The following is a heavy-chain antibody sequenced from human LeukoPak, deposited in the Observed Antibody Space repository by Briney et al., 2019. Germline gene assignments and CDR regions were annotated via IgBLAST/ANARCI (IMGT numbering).Heavy chain of an antibody. CDR1: GGSISGYY. CDR2: IYYSKNT. J-gene: IGHJ4*02. D-gene: IGHD5-18*01. Sequence: SETLSLTCTVSGGSISGYYWTWIRQPPGKGLEWIGYIYYSKNTYYNPSLKSRVTISADTSKNQFSLTLGSVSATDTAVYYCVSPRGFSYGYFDYWGQGTLVTVSS. V-gene: IGHV4-59*04. CDR3: VSPRGFSYGYFDY.